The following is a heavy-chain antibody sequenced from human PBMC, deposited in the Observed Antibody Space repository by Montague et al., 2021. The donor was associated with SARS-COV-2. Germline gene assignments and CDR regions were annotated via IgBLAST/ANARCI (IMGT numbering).Heavy chain of an antibody. Sequence: SETLSLTCAVYGGSFSAHYWSWIRQPPGKGLEWIGEINHRGSTTYMSSLKSRVTMSVDTSKNQFSLKMSSVTAADTAIYYCARGGLAGGDYDIWSFAYTSPLDYWGQGTQVTVSS. J-gene: IGHJ4*02. CDR3: ARGGLAGGDYDIWSFAYTSPLDY. V-gene: IGHV4-34*01. CDR2: INHRGST. D-gene: IGHD3-16*01. CDR1: GGSFSAHY.